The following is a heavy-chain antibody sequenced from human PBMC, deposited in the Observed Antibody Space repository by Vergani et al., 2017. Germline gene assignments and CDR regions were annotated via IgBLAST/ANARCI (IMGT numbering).Heavy chain of an antibody. CDR2: IIPIFGTA. CDR3: ARRCGGDCSNYYYYGMDV. CDR1: GGTFSSYA. Sequence: QVQLVQSGAEVKKPGSSVKVSCKASGGTFSSYAISWVRQAPGQGLEWMGGIIPIFGTANYAQKFQGRVTITADESTSTAYMELSSLRSEDTAVYYCARRCGGDCSNYYYYGMDVWGQGTTVTVSS. V-gene: IGHV1-69*12. J-gene: IGHJ6*02. D-gene: IGHD2-21*02.